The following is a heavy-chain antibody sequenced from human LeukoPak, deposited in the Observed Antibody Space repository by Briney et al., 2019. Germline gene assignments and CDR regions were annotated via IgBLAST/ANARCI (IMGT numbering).Heavy chain of an antibody. J-gene: IGHJ4*02. Sequence: PGGSLRLSCVGSGFSFSSYGMAWVRQAPGKGLVWVSRINSDGSSTSYADSVKGRFTISRDNAKNTLYLQMSSLRAEDTAVYYCARDYNHLDYWGQGTLVTVSS. V-gene: IGHV3-74*01. D-gene: IGHD1-1*01. CDR3: ARDYNHLDY. CDR2: INSDGSST. CDR1: GFSFSSYG.